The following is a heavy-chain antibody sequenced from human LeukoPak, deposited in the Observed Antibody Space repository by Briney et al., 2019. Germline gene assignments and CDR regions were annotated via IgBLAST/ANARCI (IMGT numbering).Heavy chain of an antibody. J-gene: IGHJ4*02. D-gene: IGHD5-24*01. CDR2: ISHSGTT. CDR3: ARHRSKWLQSSFDY. Sequence: PSETLSLTCTVSGYSVSSGYSWGWIRQPPGKGLEWIGSISHSGTTYYKPSLRSRVTMSLDTSKNQFSLKLSSVTAADTAVYYCARHRSKWLQSSFDYWGQGTLVTVSS. CDR1: GYSVSSGYS. V-gene: IGHV4-38-2*02.